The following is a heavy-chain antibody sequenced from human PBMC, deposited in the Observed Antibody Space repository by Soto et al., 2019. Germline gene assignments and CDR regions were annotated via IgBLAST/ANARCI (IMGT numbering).Heavy chain of an antibody. CDR2: IYYSGST. CDR1: GGSISSYY. Sequence: PSETLSLTCTVSGGSISSYYWSWIRQPPGKGLEWIGYIYYSGSTNYNPSLKSRVTISVDTSKNQFSLKLSSVTAADTAVYYCARRSGINYYYYGMDVWGQGTTVTVSS. D-gene: IGHD6-19*01. V-gene: IGHV4-59*08. CDR3: ARRSGINYYYYGMDV. J-gene: IGHJ6*02.